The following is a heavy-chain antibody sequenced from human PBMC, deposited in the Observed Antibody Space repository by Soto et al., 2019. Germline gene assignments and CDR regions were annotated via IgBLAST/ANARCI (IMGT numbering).Heavy chain of an antibody. CDR2: ISAYNGNT. CDR3: AREVQWELLSYYYGMDV. CDR1: GYTFTSYG. D-gene: IGHD1-26*01. V-gene: IGHV1-18*04. Sequence: VKVSCKASGYTFTSYGISWVRQAPGQGLEWMGWISAYNGNTNYAQKLQGRVTMTTDTSTSTAYMELRSLRSDDTAVYYCAREVQWELLSYYYGMDVWGQGTTVTVSS. J-gene: IGHJ6*02.